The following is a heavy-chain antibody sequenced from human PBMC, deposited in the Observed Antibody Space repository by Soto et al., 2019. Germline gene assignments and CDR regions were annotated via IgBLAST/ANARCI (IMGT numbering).Heavy chain of an antibody. CDR2: IYYSGRT. D-gene: IGHD4-4*01. CDR1: GGSISSSSYH. CDR3: ARQGGVYSSNTVVV. Sequence: QLQLQESGAGRVKASETLSLTCTVSGGSISSSSYHWGWIRQPPGKGLEWIGSIYYSGRTYYNPSLKSRVTIALDTFKNHFSLKLSSVTAADTAAFYCARQGGVYSSNTVVVSGKGTTVTVSS. V-gene: IGHV4-39*01. J-gene: IGHJ6*04.